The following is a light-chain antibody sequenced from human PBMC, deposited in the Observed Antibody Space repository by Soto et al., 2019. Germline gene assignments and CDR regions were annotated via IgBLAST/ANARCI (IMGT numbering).Light chain of an antibody. Sequence: AIQMTQSPSSLSASVGDRVTITRRASQGIRNDLGWYQQKPGKAPKLLIYAASSLQSGVPSRFSGIGSGTDFTLTISSMKPEDFATYYCLQDYNYFSFGQGTRLEIK. J-gene: IGKJ5*01. CDR3: LQDYNYFS. CDR1: QGIRND. V-gene: IGKV1-6*01. CDR2: AAS.